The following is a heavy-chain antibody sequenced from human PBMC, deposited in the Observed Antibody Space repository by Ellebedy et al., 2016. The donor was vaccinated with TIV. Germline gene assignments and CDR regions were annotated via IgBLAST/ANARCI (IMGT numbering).Heavy chain of an antibody. CDR3: AKEVWFGDLLAGAWFDP. Sequence: MPSETLSLTCAVSGASTNAHYWTWIRQPPGKGLEWIGNIDKRGSARYNSSLKSRVTMSVDTSKKQFSLRLNSVTAADTAVYYCAKEVWFGDLLAGAWFDPWGQGTLVTVSS. V-gene: IGHV4-59*11. J-gene: IGHJ5*02. CDR1: GASTNAHY. CDR2: IDKRGSA. D-gene: IGHD3-10*01.